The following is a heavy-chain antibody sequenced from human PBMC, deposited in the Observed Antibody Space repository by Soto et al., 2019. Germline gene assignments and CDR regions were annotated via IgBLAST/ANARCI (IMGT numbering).Heavy chain of an antibody. CDR2: ISAYNGNT. J-gene: IGHJ4*02. V-gene: IGHV1-18*01. CDR1: GYTFTSYG. D-gene: IGHD3-22*01. CDR3: ARGPPSYYDSSGCYKYFDY. Sequence: ASVKVSCKASGYTFTSYGISWVRQAPGQGLEWMGWISAYNGNTNYAQKLQGRVTMTTDTSTSTAYMELRSLRSDDTAVYYCARGPPSYYDSSGCYKYFDYWGQGTLVTVSS.